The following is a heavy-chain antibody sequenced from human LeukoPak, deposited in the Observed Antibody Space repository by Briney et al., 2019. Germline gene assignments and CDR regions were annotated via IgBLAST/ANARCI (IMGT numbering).Heavy chain of an antibody. Sequence: PSETLSLTCTVSGGSISGYYWTWIRQPPGKGLEWIGYIYYSGTYYSGTTNYNPSLKSRVTISVDTSKNQFSLRLSSVTAADTAVYYCARRYYDSSGPFDYWGQGTLVTVSS. CDR2: IYYSGTYYSGTT. V-gene: IGHV4-59*01. CDR1: GGSISGYY. CDR3: ARRYYDSSGPFDY. D-gene: IGHD3-22*01. J-gene: IGHJ4*02.